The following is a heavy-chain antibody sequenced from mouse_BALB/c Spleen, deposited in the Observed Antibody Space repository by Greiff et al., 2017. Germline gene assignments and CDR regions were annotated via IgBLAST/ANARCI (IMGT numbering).Heavy chain of an antibody. J-gene: IGHJ2*01. CDR1: GFTFSSYA. V-gene: IGHV5-6-5*01. Sequence: EVKLVESGGGLVKPGGSLKLSCAASGFTFSSYAMSWVRQTPEKRLEWVASISSGGSTYYPDSVKGRFTISRDNARNILYLQMSSLRSEDTAMYYCARDGSSWGGYYFDYWGQGTTLTVSS. D-gene: IGHD1-1*01. CDR3: ARDGSSWGGYYFDY. CDR2: ISSGGST.